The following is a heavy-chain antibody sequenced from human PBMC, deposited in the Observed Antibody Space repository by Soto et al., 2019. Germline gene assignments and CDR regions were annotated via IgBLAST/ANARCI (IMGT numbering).Heavy chain of an antibody. CDR3: ARGRYDILTCYYNYYYYGMDV. Sequence: QVQLVESGGGVVQPGRSLRLSCAASGFTFSSYGMHWVRQAPGKGLEWVAVIWYDGSNKYYADSVKGRFTISRDNSKNTLYLQMNSLRAEDTAVYYCARGRYDILTCYYNYYYYGMDVWGQGTTVTVSS. CDR2: IWYDGSNK. J-gene: IGHJ6*02. V-gene: IGHV3-33*01. CDR1: GFTFSSYG. D-gene: IGHD3-9*01.